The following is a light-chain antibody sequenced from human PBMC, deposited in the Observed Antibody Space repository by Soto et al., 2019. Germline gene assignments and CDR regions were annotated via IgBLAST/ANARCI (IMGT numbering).Light chain of an antibody. CDR2: GAS. CDR1: QSVRSNY. Sequence: ETVLTQSPGTLSLSPGERATLSCRASQSVRSNYLAWYQQKPGQAPRLLIHGASSRATGIPDRFSGTGSGTDFTLTISRLEPEDFAVYYCQQYGRFWAFGQGTKVEIK. J-gene: IGKJ1*01. V-gene: IGKV3-20*01. CDR3: QQYGRFWA.